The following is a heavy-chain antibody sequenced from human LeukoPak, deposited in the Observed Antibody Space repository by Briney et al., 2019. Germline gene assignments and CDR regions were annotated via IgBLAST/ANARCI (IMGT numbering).Heavy chain of an antibody. CDR3: ARDRNLVVVPAARGSWFDP. D-gene: IGHD2-2*01. CDR1: GYTFTSYY. CDR2: INPSGGST. V-gene: IGHV1-46*01. Sequence: ASVKVSCKASGYTFTSYYIHWVRQAPGQGLEWMGIINPSGGSTSYAQKFQGRVTMTRDTSTSTVYMELSSLRSEDTAVYYCARDRNLVVVPAARGSWFDPWGQGTLVTVSS. J-gene: IGHJ5*02.